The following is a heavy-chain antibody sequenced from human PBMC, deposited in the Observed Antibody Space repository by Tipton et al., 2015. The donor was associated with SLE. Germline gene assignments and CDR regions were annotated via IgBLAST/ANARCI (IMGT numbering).Heavy chain of an antibody. CDR3: ARGRSTSLPMDV. CDR1: DDSVSSAYY. J-gene: IGHJ6*03. Sequence: TLSLTCIVSDDSVSSAYYWAWIRQPPGKGLQWIACIYRTGTTYVNPSLKSRVTISVDTSKNQFSLKLSSVTAADTAVYYCARGRSTSLPMDVWGKGTTVTVSS. V-gene: IGHV4-38-2*02. D-gene: IGHD2-2*01. CDR2: IYRTGTT.